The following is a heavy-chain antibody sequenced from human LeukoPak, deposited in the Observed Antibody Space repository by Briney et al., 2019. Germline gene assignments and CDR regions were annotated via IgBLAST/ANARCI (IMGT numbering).Heavy chain of an antibody. J-gene: IGHJ4*02. D-gene: IGHD2-15*01. CDR2: ISFSGSPI. CDR3: RRSTSGGSEYFDY. CDR1: GFTFSDYS. V-gene: IGHV3-48*04. Sequence: PGGSLRLSCAASGFTFSDYSMNWVRQAPGKGLEWISYISFSGSPIYYTDSVRGRFTISRDNAKSSLYLQMNSLRAEDTAVYYCRRSTSGGSEYFDYWGQGTLVTVSS.